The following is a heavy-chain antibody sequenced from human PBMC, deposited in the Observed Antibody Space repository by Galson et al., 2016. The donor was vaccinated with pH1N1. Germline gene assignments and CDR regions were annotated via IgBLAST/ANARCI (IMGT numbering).Heavy chain of an antibody. Sequence: SVKVSCKASGYTFTSNGISWVRQAPGQGLEWMGWINVDTGNTVHAQKLQDRVTMTTDTSTKTAYMELRSLKSDYTAVYYCARAGNWDGDWCYGNGLDVWGQGTTVTVSS. V-gene: IGHV1-18*01. J-gene: IGHJ6*02. D-gene: IGHD2-21*01. CDR3: ARAGNWDGDWCYGNGLDV. CDR1: GYTFTSNG. CDR2: INVDTGNT.